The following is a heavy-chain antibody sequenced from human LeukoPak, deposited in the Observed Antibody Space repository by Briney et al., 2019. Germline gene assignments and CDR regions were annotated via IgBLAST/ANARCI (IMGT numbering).Heavy chain of an antibody. CDR2: VYYSGST. D-gene: IGHD3-16*01. CDR1: GGSIRSYY. Sequence: SETLSPTCTVSGGSIRSYYCSWIRQPPGKGLEWVGYVYYSGSTSYNPSLKSRVTISVDASKNQFSLKLSSVTAADTAVYYCARHFTGPGTYTPYFGMDVWGQGTTVTVSS. V-gene: IGHV4-59*08. CDR3: ARHFTGPGTYTPYFGMDV. J-gene: IGHJ6*02.